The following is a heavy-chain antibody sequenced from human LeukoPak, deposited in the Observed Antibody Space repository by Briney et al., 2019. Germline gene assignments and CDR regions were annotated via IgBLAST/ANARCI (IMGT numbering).Heavy chain of an antibody. CDR2: MNPNSGNT. D-gene: IGHD6-6*01. CDR3: ARAARGEQLPTY. Sequence: ASVKVSCKASGYTFTSYDINWVRQATGQGLELMGWMNPNSGNTGYAQKLQGRVTMTRNTSISTAYMELSSLRSEDTAVYYCARAARGEQLPTYWGQGTLVTVSS. J-gene: IGHJ4*02. CDR1: GYTFTSYD. V-gene: IGHV1-8*01.